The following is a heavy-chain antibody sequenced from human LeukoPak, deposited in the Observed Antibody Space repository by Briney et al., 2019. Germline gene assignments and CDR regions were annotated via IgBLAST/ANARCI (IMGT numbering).Heavy chain of an antibody. CDR3: ARPGYTNGWYNLGN. V-gene: IGHV3-9*01. J-gene: IGHJ4*02. Sequence: GGSLRLSCAASGFSFDDYAMHWVRQVPGKGLEWVSGISWTSGSIDYADSVKGRFTISRDNAKYSLSLQMHSLRAEDTALYYCARPGYTNGWYNLGNWGQGPLVTVSS. D-gene: IGHD6-19*01. CDR2: ISWTSGSI. CDR1: GFSFDDYA.